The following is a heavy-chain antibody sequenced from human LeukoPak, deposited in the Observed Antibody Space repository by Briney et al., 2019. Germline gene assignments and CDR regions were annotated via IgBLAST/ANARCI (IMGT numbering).Heavy chain of an antibody. J-gene: IGHJ4*01. V-gene: IGHV4-4*07. CDR1: GVSVSSYH. CDR3: ARDGSSRDDSGGYHY. D-gene: IGHD3-22*01. Sequence: PSETLSLTCTVSGVSVSSYHWAWIRQPAGKGLEWVGRVHVSGSTNYSPSLRSRVTISLDTSKNRVSLILNSVSAADTAVYYCARDGSSRDDSGGYHYWGRGVLVTVSS. CDR2: VHVSGST.